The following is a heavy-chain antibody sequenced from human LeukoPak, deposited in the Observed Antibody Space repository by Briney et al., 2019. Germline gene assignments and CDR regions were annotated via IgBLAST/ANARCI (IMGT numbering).Heavy chain of an antibody. CDR3: AKSTQLRGGIATDFDS. Sequence: GGSLRLSSAASGFTFIKDAMTWVPRAPGKGVVWVSAISGSGGSTYYADSVKGRFTISRDNSKNTLYIQMNSLSAEDTAVYYCAKSTQLRGGIATDFDSWGQGTLVTVSS. J-gene: IGHJ4*02. V-gene: IGHV3-23*01. CDR2: ISGSGGST. CDR1: GFTFIKDA. D-gene: IGHD3-16*02.